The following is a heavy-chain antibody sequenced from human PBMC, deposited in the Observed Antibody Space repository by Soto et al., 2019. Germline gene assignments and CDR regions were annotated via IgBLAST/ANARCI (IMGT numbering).Heavy chain of an antibody. J-gene: IGHJ5*02. Sequence: PGESLKISCKGSGYTFANYWITWVRQMPGKGLEWMGRIDPSDSYVNYNPSFQGHVTFSADNSISTAYLHWSSLKASDTAMYYCGRVRVDKAEGWFDPWGQGNLVTVS. CDR1: GYTFANYW. V-gene: IGHV5-10-1*01. CDR2: IDPSDSYV. D-gene: IGHD5-18*01. CDR3: GRVRVDKAEGWFDP.